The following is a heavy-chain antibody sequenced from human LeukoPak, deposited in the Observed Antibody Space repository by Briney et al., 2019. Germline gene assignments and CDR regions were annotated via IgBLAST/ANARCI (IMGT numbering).Heavy chain of an antibody. J-gene: IGHJ4*02. CDR1: GFTFSSYA. V-gene: IGHV3-23*01. CDR3: AKALGQLLYDFAY. Sequence: GGSLRLSCAASGFTFSSYAMSWVRQAPGKGLEWVSAISGSGGSTYYADSVKGRFTISRDNSTNTLYLQMNRLRAEDTAVYYCAKALGQLLYDFAYWGQGTLVTVSS. CDR2: ISGSGGST. D-gene: IGHD2-2*02.